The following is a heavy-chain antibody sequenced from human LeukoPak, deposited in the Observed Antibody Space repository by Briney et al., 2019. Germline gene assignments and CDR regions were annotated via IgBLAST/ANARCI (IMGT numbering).Heavy chain of an antibody. Sequence: GGSLRLSYAASGFTFDDYGMSWVRQVPGKGLEWVSGINWNGGSTGYADSVKGRFTISRDNAKHSLYLQMNSLRAEDTALYRCARGRCSSSSCYGVFDYWGQGTLVTVSS. CDR2: INWNGGST. V-gene: IGHV3-20*01. D-gene: IGHD2-2*01. J-gene: IGHJ4*02. CDR1: GFTFDDYG. CDR3: ARGRCSSSSCYGVFDY.